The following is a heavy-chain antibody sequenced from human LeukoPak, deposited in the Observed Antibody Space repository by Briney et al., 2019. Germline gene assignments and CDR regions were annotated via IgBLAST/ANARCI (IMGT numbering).Heavy chain of an antibody. CDR3: ARGGYYYDSRNYPSFGGLNFAY. CDR1: GASINSYY. V-gene: IGHV4-59*01. D-gene: IGHD3-22*01. Sequence: SETLSLTCSVSGASINSYYWSWIRQPPGRGLEWIGYIYHPGSTNYNSSFRSRVTIPVDTSKNQVSLRLSSVTAADTAVYYCARGGYYYDSRNYPSFGGLNFAYWGQGSLVTVSS. CDR2: IYHPGST. J-gene: IGHJ4*02.